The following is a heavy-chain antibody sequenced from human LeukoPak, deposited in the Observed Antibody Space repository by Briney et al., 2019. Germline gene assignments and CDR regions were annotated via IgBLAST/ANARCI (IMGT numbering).Heavy chain of an antibody. Sequence: GGSLRLSCAASGFTFSIYAMSWVRQAPGKGLEWVSAISGSGGNTNYADSVKGRFTISRDNSKNTLYLQTNSLRAEDTAVYYCAKDEGRVSSGWYYDYWGQGTLVTVSS. J-gene: IGHJ4*02. CDR1: GFTFSIYA. CDR2: ISGSGGNT. CDR3: AKDEGRVSSGWYYDY. V-gene: IGHV3-23*01. D-gene: IGHD6-19*01.